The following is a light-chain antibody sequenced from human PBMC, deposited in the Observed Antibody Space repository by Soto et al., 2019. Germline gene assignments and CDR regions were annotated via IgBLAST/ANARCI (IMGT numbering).Light chain of an antibody. Sequence: DIQMTQSPSSLSASVGDGVTITCRASQSIFTYLNWYQQKPGKAPKLLIYATSYLQPGVPSRFSGSESVTDFTFTIGSLQPEALATYYCQQSYNIPFTFGGGTKVEIK. V-gene: IGKV1-39*01. J-gene: IGKJ4*01. CDR1: QSIFTY. CDR2: ATS. CDR3: QQSYNIPFT.